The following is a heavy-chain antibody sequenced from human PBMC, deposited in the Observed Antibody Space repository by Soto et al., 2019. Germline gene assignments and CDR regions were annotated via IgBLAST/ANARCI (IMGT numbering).Heavy chain of an antibody. D-gene: IGHD6-6*01. CDR3: ARDSASYSSSSGTYWYFDI. V-gene: IGHV3-48*02. CDR2: ISSGSATI. Sequence: EVQLVESGGALVQPGGSLRLSCSASGFTFSSYSMNWVRQAPGKGLEWVSYISSGSATIYYADSVKGRFTISRDNAKNPLYLQMNSLRDEDTAVYYCARDSASYSSSSGTYWYFDIWGRGTLVSVSS. CDR1: GFTFSSYS. J-gene: IGHJ2*01.